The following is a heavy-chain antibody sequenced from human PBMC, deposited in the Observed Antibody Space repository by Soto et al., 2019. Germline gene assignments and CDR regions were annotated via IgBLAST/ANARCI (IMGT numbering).Heavy chain of an antibody. CDR2: ISAYNGNT. V-gene: IGHV1-18*04. J-gene: IGHJ5*02. D-gene: IGHD3-10*01. CDR3: ARVAQRETMVRGVIILNWFDP. Sequence: ASVKVSCKASGYTFTSYGISWVRQAPGQGLEWMGWISAYNGNTNYAQKLQGRVTMTTDTSTSTAYMELRSLRSDDTAVYYCARVAQRETMVRGVIILNWFDPWGQGTLVTVSS. CDR1: GYTFTSYG.